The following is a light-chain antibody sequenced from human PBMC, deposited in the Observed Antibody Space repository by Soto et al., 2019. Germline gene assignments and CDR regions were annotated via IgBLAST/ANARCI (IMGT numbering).Light chain of an antibody. CDR1: QSVSRY. V-gene: IGKV3-11*01. CDR2: DAS. Sequence: EIVLTQSPSTLALSPGERGALSCSASQSVSRYLAWYQQKPGQAPRLLIYDASNRATGIPARFSGSGSGTDSTLTISSLEPEDFAVYYCQQRSNWPPITFGQGTRLEI. J-gene: IGKJ5*01. CDR3: QQRSNWPPIT.